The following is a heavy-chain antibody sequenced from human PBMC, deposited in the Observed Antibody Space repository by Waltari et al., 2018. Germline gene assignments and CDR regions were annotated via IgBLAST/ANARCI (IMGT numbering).Heavy chain of an antibody. CDR1: GGSISSGDYY. CDR2: IYYSGST. V-gene: IGHV4-30-4*08. D-gene: IGHD3-22*01. J-gene: IGHJ4*02. Sequence: QVQLQESGPGLVKPSQTLSLTCTVSGGSISSGDYYWSWIRQPPGKGLEWIGYIYYSGSTYYNPSLKSRVTISVDTSKNQFSLKLSSVTAADTAVYYCARGGGRMRYYDSSDGNFDYWGQGTLVTVSS. CDR3: ARGGGRMRYYDSSDGNFDY.